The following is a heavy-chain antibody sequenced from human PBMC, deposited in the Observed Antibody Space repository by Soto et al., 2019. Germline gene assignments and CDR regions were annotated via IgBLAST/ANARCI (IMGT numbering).Heavy chain of an antibody. CDR3: ARSALGGAATDHNWYDP. Sequence: QVQLVQSGAEVKKPGASVKVSCKASGYTFTSYGISWVRQAPGQGLEWMGWISAYNGNTNYAQKLQGRVTMTTDTPTSTAYMERRSLRSDDTAVYYGARSALGGAATDHNWYDPWGQGTLVTVSS. J-gene: IGHJ5*02. D-gene: IGHD4-17*01. CDR2: ISAYNGNT. V-gene: IGHV1-18*01. CDR1: GYTFTSYG.